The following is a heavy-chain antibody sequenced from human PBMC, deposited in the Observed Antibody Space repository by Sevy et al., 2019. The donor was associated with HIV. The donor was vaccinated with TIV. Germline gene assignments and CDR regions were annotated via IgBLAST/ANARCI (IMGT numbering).Heavy chain of an antibody. V-gene: IGHV3-64*02. D-gene: IGHD5-18*01. J-gene: IGHJ4*02. CDR3: AREGVGGYSYRLDY. CDR2: ISSNGGST. CDR1: GFSFSSYA. Sequence: GGSLRLSCAASGFSFSSYALHWVRQAPGKGLEYVSAISSNGGSTYYADSVKGRFTISRDNSKNTLYLQMGSLRAEDMAVYYCAREGVGGYSYRLDYWGQGTLVTVSS.